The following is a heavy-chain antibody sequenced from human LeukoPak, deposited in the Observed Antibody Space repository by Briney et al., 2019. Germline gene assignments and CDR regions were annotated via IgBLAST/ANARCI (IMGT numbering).Heavy chain of an antibody. J-gene: IGHJ4*02. CDR1: GFTFSSYA. CDR3: AKNNSGYYLDY. V-gene: IGHV3-23*01. Sequence: PGGSLRLSCAASGFTFSSYAMSWVRQAPGKGLEWVSAISGSGGSAYYADSVKGRSTISRDKSKNTLYLQMNSLRAEDTAVYYCAKNNSGYYLDYWGQGTLVTVSS. CDR2: ISGSGGSA. D-gene: IGHD3-22*01.